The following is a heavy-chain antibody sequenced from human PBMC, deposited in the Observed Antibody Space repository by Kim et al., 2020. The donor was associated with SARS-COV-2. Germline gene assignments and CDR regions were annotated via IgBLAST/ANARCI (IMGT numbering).Heavy chain of an antibody. V-gene: IGHV3-9*01. CDR3: AKDISHDYGDLYWYFDL. Sequence: GGSLRLSCAASGFTFADYAMHWVRQAPGKGLEWVSGISWNSGSIGYADSVKGRFTISRDNAKNSLYLQMNSLRAEDTALYYCAKDISHDYGDLYWYFDLWGRGTLVTVSS. J-gene: IGHJ2*01. CDR2: ISWNSGSI. CDR1: GFTFADYA. D-gene: IGHD4-17*01.